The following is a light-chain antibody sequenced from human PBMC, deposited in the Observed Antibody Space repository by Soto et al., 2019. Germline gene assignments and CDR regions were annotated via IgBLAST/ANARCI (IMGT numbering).Light chain of an antibody. J-gene: IGKJ1*01. CDR2: AVS. V-gene: IGKV3-15*01. CDR1: QSVSSN. Sequence: EIMMTQSPGTLSASPGERATLSCRASQSVSSNLAWYQQEPGQAPRLLIYAVSTRATGIPARFSGSGSGTEFTLTISSLQSEAFAVYYCQQYNKWPLTFGQGTKVEIK. CDR3: QQYNKWPLT.